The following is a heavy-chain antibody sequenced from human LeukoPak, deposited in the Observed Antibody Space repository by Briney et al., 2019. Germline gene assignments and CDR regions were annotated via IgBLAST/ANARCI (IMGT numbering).Heavy chain of an antibody. CDR1: GFNFSIYS. J-gene: IGHJ3*02. D-gene: IGHD3-3*01. CDR3: TKGVVLTIFGMAWHAFDI. Sequence: GGSLRLSCAASGFNFSIYSMNWVRQAPGKGLEWVSVISGSGDSTYYADSVKGRFTISRDNSKNTLYLQMNSLRAEDTAIYYCTKGVVLTIFGMAWHAFDIWGQGTMVTVS. V-gene: IGHV3-23*01. CDR2: ISGSGDST.